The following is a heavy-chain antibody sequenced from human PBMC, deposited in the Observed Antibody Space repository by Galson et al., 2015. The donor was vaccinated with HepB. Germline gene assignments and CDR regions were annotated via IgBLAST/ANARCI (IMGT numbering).Heavy chain of an antibody. J-gene: IGHJ6*02. V-gene: IGHV1-8*01. CDR3: ARKLSQGYCSGGSCPAQYNMDV. CDR2: MNPTSGNT. Sequence: SVKVSCKASGYTFISYDINWVRQATGQGLEWMGWMNPTSGNTGYAQKFQGRVSMTRNTSISTAYMELSSLRSEDTAVDYCARKLSQGYCSGGSCPAQYNMDVWGQGTTVTVSS. CDR1: GYTFISYD. D-gene: IGHD2-15*01.